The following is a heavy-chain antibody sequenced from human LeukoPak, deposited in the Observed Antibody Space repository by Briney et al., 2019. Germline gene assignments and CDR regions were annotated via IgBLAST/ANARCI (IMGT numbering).Heavy chain of an antibody. Sequence: GGSLRLSCAASGFTFSSYAMSWVRQAPGKGLEWVSGISGSGDNTYCADSVKGRFTISRGNSKNTLYVQVNSLGTEDTAAYYCAKGSYYDSSGSFYFDYWGQGTLVTVSS. V-gene: IGHV3-23*01. CDR1: GFTFSSYA. J-gene: IGHJ4*02. CDR3: AKGSYYDSSGSFYFDY. CDR2: ISGSGDNT. D-gene: IGHD3-22*01.